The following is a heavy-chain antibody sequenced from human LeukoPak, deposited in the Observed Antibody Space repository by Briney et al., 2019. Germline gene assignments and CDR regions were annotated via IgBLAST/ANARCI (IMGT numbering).Heavy chain of an antibody. CDR2: IYYSENT. Sequence: SATLSLTCTVSGGSISGYYWSWIRQPPGKGLEWIGYIYYSENTNYNPSLKSRVTISLDTSKNQFSLKLSSVTTADTAVYFCTRRVAVAGTPKASFDYWGQGILVSVSS. CDR1: GGSISGYY. J-gene: IGHJ4*02. CDR3: TRRVAVAGTPKASFDY. D-gene: IGHD6-19*01. V-gene: IGHV4-59*08.